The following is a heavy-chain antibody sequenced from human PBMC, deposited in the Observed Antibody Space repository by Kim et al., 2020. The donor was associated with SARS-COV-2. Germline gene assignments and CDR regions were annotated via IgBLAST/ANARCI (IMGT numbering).Heavy chain of an antibody. J-gene: IGHJ4*02. Sequence: DSVKGRFTISRDNSKNTLYLQMNSLRAEDTAVYYCAKDLEWVELELDLDYWGQGTLVTVSS. CDR3: AKDLEWVELELDLDY. V-gene: IGHV3-30*02. D-gene: IGHD1-7*01.